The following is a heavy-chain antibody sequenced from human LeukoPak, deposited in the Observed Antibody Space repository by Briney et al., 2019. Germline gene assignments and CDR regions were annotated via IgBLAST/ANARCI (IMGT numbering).Heavy chain of an antibody. CDR2: IIPIFGTA. J-gene: IGHJ4*02. CDR1: GGTFISYA. D-gene: IGHD6-13*01. Sequence: GSSVKVSCKASGGTFISYAISWVRQAPGQELEWMGRIIPIFGTANYAQKFQVRVTITTDESTSTAYMELSSLRSEDTAVYYCARYSSQYYFDYWGQGTLVTVSS. CDR3: ARYSSQYYFDY. V-gene: IGHV1-69*05.